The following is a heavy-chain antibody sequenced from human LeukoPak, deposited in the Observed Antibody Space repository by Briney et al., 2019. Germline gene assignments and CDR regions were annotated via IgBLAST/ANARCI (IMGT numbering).Heavy chain of an antibody. V-gene: IGHV3-23*01. CDR1: GFTFSSYA. CDR2: ISGSGGST. J-gene: IGHJ4*02. D-gene: IGHD3-22*01. Sequence: GGSLRLSCAASGFTFSSYAMSWVRQAPGKGLEWVSAISGSGGSTYYADSVKGRFTISRDNSKNTLYLQMNSLRAEDTAVYYCAKGYYYDSSGYYPPFDYWGQGTLVTVSS. CDR3: AKGYYYDSSGYYPPFDY.